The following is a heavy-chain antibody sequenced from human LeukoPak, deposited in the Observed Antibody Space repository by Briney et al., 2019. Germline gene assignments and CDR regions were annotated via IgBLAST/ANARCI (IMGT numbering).Heavy chain of an antibody. D-gene: IGHD1-26*01. Sequence: GWSLRLSCAASGFTFSSYAMSWVRQAPGKGLEWVSAISGSGGSTYYADSVKGRFTISRDNSKNTLYLQMNSLRAEDTAVYYSAVGSYLGRNFDYWGQGTLVTVSS. CDR3: AVGSYLGRNFDY. CDR1: GFTFSSYA. J-gene: IGHJ4*02. CDR2: ISGSGGST. V-gene: IGHV3-23*01.